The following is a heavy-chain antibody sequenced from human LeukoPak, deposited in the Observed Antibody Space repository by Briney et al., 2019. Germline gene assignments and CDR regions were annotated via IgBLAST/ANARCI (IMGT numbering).Heavy chain of an antibody. Sequence: ASVKVSCKASGYTFTSYYMHWVRQAPGQGLEWMGIINPSGGSTSYAQKFQGRVTMTRDTSTSTVYMELSSLRSEDTAVYYCARDLRGYSYYYGLDVWGQGTTVTVSS. V-gene: IGHV1-46*01. CDR3: ARDLRGYSYYYGLDV. J-gene: IGHJ6*02. CDR1: GYTFTSYY. CDR2: INPSGGST. D-gene: IGHD5-12*01.